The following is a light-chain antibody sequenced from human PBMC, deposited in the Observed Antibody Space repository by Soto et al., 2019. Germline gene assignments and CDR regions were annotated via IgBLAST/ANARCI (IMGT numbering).Light chain of an antibody. J-gene: IGKJ3*01. Sequence: DIQMTQSPSSLSASVGDRVTITCRASQSISSYLNWYQQKPGKAPKLLIYAASSLQSGVPSRFSGSGSGTDFTLTSSILQPEDFATYYCQRSYSTPLTFGPGTKVDIK. CDR1: QSISSY. CDR3: QRSYSTPLT. CDR2: AAS. V-gene: IGKV1-39*01.